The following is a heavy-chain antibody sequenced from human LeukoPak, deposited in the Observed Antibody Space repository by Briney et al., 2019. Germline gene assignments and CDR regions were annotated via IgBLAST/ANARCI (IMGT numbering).Heavy chain of an antibody. D-gene: IGHD3-3*01. CDR1: GYSISSGYY. J-gene: IGHJ6*03. Sequence: SETLSLTCAVSGYSISSGYYWGWIRQPPGKGLEWIGSIYHSGSTYYNPSLKSRVTISVDTSKNQFSLKLSSVTAADTAVYYCARGSTFTIFGVYYYYYYMDVWGKGTTVTVSS. V-gene: IGHV4-38-2*01. CDR3: ARGSTFTIFGVYYYYYYMDV. CDR2: IYHSGST.